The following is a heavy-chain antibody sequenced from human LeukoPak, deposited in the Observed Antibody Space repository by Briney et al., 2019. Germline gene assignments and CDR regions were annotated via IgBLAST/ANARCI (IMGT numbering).Heavy chain of an antibody. D-gene: IGHD3-3*01. CDR3: AKDNDITIFGVALKL. CDR2: ISWNGGSI. Sequence: GRSLRLSSAAYGFTFDDYSTHWDRQAPGKGLEWDSGISWNGGSIGYADSVKGRFTISRDNDKNCLYLQMNSLRAEDRALYYCAKDNDITIFGVALKLRGQGTLVTVSS. J-gene: IGHJ4*02. V-gene: IGHV3-9*01. CDR1: GFTFDDYS.